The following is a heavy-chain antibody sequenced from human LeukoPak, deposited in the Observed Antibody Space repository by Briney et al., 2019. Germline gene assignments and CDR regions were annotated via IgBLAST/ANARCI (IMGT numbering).Heavy chain of an antibody. Sequence: GGSLRLSCAASGFTFSSYAMGWVRQAPGKGLEWVSAITASGGNTYYSDSVKGRFTISRDNSKNTLYLQVNSLRAEDTAVYYCAKGNGYSYGRYYFDYWGQGTLVTVSS. CDR2: ITASGGNT. CDR1: GFTFSSYA. CDR3: AKGNGYSYGRYYFDY. J-gene: IGHJ4*02. V-gene: IGHV3-23*01. D-gene: IGHD5-18*01.